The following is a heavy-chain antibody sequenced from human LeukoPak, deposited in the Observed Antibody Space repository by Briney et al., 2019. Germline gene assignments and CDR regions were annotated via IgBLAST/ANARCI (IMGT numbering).Heavy chain of an antibody. Sequence: PSETLSLTCTVSGGSISGYYWSWIRQPPGKGLEWIGYIYYSGSTNYNPSLKSRVTISVDTSKNQFSLKLGSVTAADTAVYYCASITESGSDYWGQGTLVTVSS. J-gene: IGHJ4*02. V-gene: IGHV4-59*01. CDR2: IYYSGST. CDR3: ASITESGSDY. CDR1: GGSISGYY. D-gene: IGHD1-26*01.